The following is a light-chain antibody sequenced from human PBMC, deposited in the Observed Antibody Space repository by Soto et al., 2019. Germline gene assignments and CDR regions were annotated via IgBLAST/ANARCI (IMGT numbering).Light chain of an antibody. J-gene: IGLJ2*01. CDR3: AAWDDSLSVGV. Sequence: QSVLTQHPSASGTPGQRVTISCSGSSSNIGSNFVYWYQQLPGTAPKLLIYRNDQRPSGVPDRFSGSKSGTSASLAISGLRSEDEADYYCAAWDDSLSVGVFGGGTKVTVL. CDR1: SSNIGSNF. CDR2: RND. V-gene: IGLV1-47*01.